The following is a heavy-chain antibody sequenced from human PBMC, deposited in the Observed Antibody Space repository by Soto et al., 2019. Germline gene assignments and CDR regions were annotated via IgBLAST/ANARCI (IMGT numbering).Heavy chain of an antibody. D-gene: IGHD2-2*01. Sequence: QITLKESGPTLVKPTQTLTLTCTFSGFSLSTSGVGVGWIRQPPGKALEWLALVYWDDEKRYSPSLKSRLTITKDTSKNQVVPTMTNMDPVDTATYYCAHRPNCWSTSCFYFDYWGQGILVTVSS. CDR1: GFSLSTSGVG. CDR2: VYWDDEK. J-gene: IGHJ4*02. V-gene: IGHV2-5*02. CDR3: AHRPNCWSTSCFYFDY.